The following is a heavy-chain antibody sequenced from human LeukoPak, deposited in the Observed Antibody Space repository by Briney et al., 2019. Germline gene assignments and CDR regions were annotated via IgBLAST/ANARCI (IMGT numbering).Heavy chain of an antibody. CDR3: ARDGDQCSSSSRGFDY. CDR2: ISAYNGNT. V-gene: IGHV1-18*01. CDR1: GYTFTSYG. Sequence: GASVKVSCKASGYTFTSYGISWVRQAPGQGLEWMGWISAYNGNTNYAQKLQGRVTMTTDTSTSTAYMELRSLRSDDTAVYYCARDGDQCSSSSRGFDYWGQGTLVTVSS. D-gene: IGHD6-6*01. J-gene: IGHJ4*02.